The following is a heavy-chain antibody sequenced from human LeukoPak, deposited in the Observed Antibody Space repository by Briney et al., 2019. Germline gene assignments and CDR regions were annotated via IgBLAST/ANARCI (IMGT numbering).Heavy chain of an antibody. CDR1: GFTFSSYA. J-gene: IGHJ4*02. CDR2: ISGSGGST. V-gene: IGHV3-23*01. Sequence: GGSLRLSCAASGFTFSSYAMSWVRQAPGKGLEWVSAISGSGGSTYYADSVKGRFTISRDNSKNTLYLQMNSLRAEDTAVYYCASDIVVVVAATKYWGQGTLVTVSS. D-gene: IGHD2-15*01. CDR3: ASDIVVVVAATKY.